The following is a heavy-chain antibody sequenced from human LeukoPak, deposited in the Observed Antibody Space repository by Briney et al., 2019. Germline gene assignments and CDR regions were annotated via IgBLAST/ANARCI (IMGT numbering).Heavy chain of an antibody. CDR3: ARDSYYYGSGSYYIDY. V-gene: IGHV4-38-2*02. CDR1: GYSISSGYY. CDR2: IDHSGST. Sequence: SETLSLTCTVSGYSISSGYYWGWIRQPPGRGLEWIGSIDHSGSTYYNPSLKSRVTISVDTSKNQFSLQLSSVTAADTAVYYCARDSYYYGSGSYYIDYWGQGTLVTVSS. D-gene: IGHD3-10*01. J-gene: IGHJ4*02.